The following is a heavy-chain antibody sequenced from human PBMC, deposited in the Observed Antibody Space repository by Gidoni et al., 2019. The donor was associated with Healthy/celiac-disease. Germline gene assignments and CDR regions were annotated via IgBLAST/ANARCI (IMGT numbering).Heavy chain of an antibody. CDR1: GFTFDDYA. CDR3: AKMFDSSGYYPFDY. D-gene: IGHD3-22*01. V-gene: IGHV3-9*01. Sequence: EVQLVESGGGLVQPGRSLRLSCAPSGFTFDDYAMHWVRQAPGKGLEWVSGISWNSGSIGYADSVKGRFTISRDNAKNSLYLQMNSLRAEDTALYYCAKMFDSSGYYPFDYWGQGTLVTVSS. CDR2: ISWNSGSI. J-gene: IGHJ4*02.